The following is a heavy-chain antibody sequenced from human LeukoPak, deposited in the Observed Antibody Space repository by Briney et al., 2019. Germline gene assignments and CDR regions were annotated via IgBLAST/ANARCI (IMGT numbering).Heavy chain of an antibody. D-gene: IGHD3-22*01. J-gene: IGHJ4*02. CDR1: GFTFSSYA. V-gene: IGHV3-23*01. CDR3: AKGLDSSGYSKYYFDS. CDR2: LSGSGGST. Sequence: GGSLRLSCAASGFTFSSYAMSWDRQAPGKGLEWVSALSGSGGSTYYADSVKGRFTISRDNSQNTLSLQMNSLRAEDTAVYYCAKGLDSSGYSKYYFDSWGQGTLVTVSS.